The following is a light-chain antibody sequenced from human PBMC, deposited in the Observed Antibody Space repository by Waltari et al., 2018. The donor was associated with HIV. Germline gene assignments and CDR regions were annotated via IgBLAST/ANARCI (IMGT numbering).Light chain of an antibody. V-gene: IGLV1-40*01. CDR3: QSYASSLRGVV. J-gene: IGLJ2*01. CDR2: ANI. Sequence: QSLLTQPPSVSGAPGQEVTISCTGSSSNIGAGYHVHWYQQVPGTAPKLLISANISQPSGVPGRFSGANSGASASLHITGLQAGHEADYYCQSYASSLRGVVFSGGTNLTVL. CDR1: SSNIGAGYH.